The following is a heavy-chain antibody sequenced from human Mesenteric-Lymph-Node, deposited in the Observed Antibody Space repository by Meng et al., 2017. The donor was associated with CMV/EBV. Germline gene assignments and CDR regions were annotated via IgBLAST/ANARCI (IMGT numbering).Heavy chain of an antibody. D-gene: IGHD3-16*01. J-gene: IGHJ5*02. Sequence: SEMSLTCAVYGGSFSGYYWSWIRQPPGKGLEWIGEINHSGSTNYNPSLKSRVTISVDTSKNQFSLKLSSVTAADTAVYYCARQGGDANWFDPWGQGTPVTVSS. CDR2: INHSGST. V-gene: IGHV4-34*01. CDR1: GGSFSGYY. CDR3: ARQGGDANWFDP.